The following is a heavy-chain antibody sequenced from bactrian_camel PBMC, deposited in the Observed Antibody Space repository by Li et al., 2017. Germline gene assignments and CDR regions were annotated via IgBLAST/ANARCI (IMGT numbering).Heavy chain of an antibody. CDR1: GFTFNRRH. V-gene: IGHV3S40*01. J-gene: IGHJ4*01. D-gene: IGHD6*01. Sequence: CAASGFTFNRRHMSWVRQAPGKGLEWISRIDPSAGSTYYADSVKGRFTISRDNAKNMVFLQMNNLKSEDTALYYCTTGTAAYGGSWFTSCYWGQGTQVTVS. CDR2: IDPSAGST. CDR3: TTGTAAYGGSWFTSCY.